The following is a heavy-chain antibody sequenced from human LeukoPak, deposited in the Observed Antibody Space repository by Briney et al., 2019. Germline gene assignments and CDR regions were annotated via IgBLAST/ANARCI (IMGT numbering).Heavy chain of an antibody. J-gene: IGHJ4*02. Sequence: GGSLRLSCAASGFTFSSYAMHWVRQAPGKGLEWVAVISYDGSNKYYADSVKGRFTISRDNSKNTLYLQMNSLRAEDTAVYYCARTELLRTYDFDYWGQGTLVTVSS. D-gene: IGHD1-26*01. CDR3: ARTELLRTYDFDY. CDR2: ISYDGSNK. CDR1: GFTFSSYA. V-gene: IGHV3-30-3*01.